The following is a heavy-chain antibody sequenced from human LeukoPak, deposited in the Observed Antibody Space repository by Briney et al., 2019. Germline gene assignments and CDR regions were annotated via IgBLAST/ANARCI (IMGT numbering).Heavy chain of an antibody. D-gene: IGHD2-15*01. J-gene: IGHJ4*02. CDR1: GFTFSIDA. V-gene: IGHV3-23*01. Sequence: HTGGCLRLSWAAAGFTFSIDAISSVRQAPGKGLEYVSSIIGSGSSTYYADSVKGRFTISRETSKNPLYLQKNSLRAEDTGVYFCAKVLGILHFDYWGQGGMVTVSS. CDR3: AKVLGILHFDY. CDR2: IIGSGSST.